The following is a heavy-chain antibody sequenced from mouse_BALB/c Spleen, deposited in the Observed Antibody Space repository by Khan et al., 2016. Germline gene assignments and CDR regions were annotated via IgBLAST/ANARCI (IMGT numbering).Heavy chain of an antibody. D-gene: IGHD2-1*01. CDR1: GYTFTSYW. Sequence: VQLQESGAELAKPGASVKMSCKASGYTFTSYWMHWVKQRPGQGLEWIGYINPSTGYTENNQKFKDKATLTADKYPSTAYMQLSSLTSEVSAVYYCARANGNYDYWGQGTTLTVSS. J-gene: IGHJ2*01. CDR2: INPSTGYT. CDR3: ARANGNYDY. V-gene: IGHV1-7*01.